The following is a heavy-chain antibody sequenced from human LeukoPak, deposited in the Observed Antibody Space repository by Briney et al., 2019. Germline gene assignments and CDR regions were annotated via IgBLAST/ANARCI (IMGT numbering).Heavy chain of an antibody. CDR3: ARDPAPSNPLLGATPPGYYYMDV. Sequence: ASVKVSCKASGYTFTSYDISWVRQAPGQGREWMGWISAYNGNTNYAQKLQGRGTMTTDTSTSTAYMELSSLRSEDTAVYYCARDPAPSNPLLGATPPGYYYMDVWGKGTTVTVSS. D-gene: IGHD1-26*01. CDR1: GYTFTSYD. CDR2: ISAYNGNT. V-gene: IGHV1-18*01. J-gene: IGHJ6*03.